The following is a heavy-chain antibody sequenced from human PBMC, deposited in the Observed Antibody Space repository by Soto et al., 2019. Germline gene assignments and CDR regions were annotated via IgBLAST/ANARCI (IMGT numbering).Heavy chain of an antibody. J-gene: IGHJ4*02. CDR3: ARSIAAADSDY. V-gene: IGHV1-18*01. CDR1: GYTFTSYG. Sequence: ASVKVSCKASGYTFTSYGISWVRQAPGQGLEWMGWISAYNGNTNYAQKLQGRVTMTTDTSTSTAYMELRSLGSDDAAVYYCARSIAAADSDYWGQGTLVTVSS. D-gene: IGHD6-13*01. CDR2: ISAYNGNT.